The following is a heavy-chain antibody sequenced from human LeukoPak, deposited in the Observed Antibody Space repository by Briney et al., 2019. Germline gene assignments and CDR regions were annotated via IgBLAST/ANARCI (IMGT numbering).Heavy chain of an antibody. J-gene: IGHJ4*02. Sequence: GGSLRLSCAVSGFTFSSYAMSWVRQAPGKGLEWVAAISGSGGGTDYADSVKGRFTISRDNSKNTLFLQMSGLRAEDTAFYYCAKAYRSSWFYFDYWGQGTLVTDSS. CDR2: ISGSGGGT. V-gene: IGHV3-23*01. D-gene: IGHD6-6*01. CDR3: AKAYRSSWFYFDY. CDR1: GFTFSSYA.